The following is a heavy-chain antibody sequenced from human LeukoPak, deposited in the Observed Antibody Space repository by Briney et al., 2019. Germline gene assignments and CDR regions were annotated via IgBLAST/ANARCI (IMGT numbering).Heavy chain of an antibody. CDR1: GFTFSRHS. CDR2: IKQDGSEK. Sequence: GGSLRLSCAASGFTFSRHSINWVRQAPGKGLEWVANIKQDGSEKYYVDSVKGRFTIPRDNAKNSLYLQMNSLRAEDTAVYYCAREPPADYGGNFFDYWGQGTLVTVSS. J-gene: IGHJ4*02. D-gene: IGHD4-23*01. CDR3: AREPPADYGGNFFDY. V-gene: IGHV3-7*01.